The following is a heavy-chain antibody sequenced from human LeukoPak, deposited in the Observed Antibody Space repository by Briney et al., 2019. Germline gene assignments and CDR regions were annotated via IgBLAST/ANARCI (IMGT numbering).Heavy chain of an antibody. CDR2: IWHDGSHK. CDR1: GFAFNTYA. J-gene: IGHJ4*02. CDR3: GREFFGGGVYPDF. Sequence: PGGSLRLSCAASGFAFNTYAMHWVRQAPGQGLEWVALIWHDGSHKFYSNSVRGQFTISRDISKNTVSLQMNNLRPEDTAVYYCGREFFGGGVYPDFWGRGPLVTFSS. V-gene: IGHV3-33*01. D-gene: IGHD3-16*01.